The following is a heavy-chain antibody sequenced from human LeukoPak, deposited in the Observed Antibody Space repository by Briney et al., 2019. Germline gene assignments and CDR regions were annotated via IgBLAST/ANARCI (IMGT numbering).Heavy chain of an antibody. CDR3: AKQLGYCSDGSCYFPY. D-gene: IGHD2-15*01. CDR2: ISNNGGYT. V-gene: IGHV3-23*01. CDR1: GFTFSSYW. J-gene: IGHJ4*02. Sequence: GGSLRLSCAVSGFTFSSYWIRWVRQAPGKGLEWVSAISNNGGYTYYADSVQGRFTISRDNSKSTLCLQMNSLRAEDTAVYYCAKQLGYCSDGSCYFPYWGQGTLVTVSS.